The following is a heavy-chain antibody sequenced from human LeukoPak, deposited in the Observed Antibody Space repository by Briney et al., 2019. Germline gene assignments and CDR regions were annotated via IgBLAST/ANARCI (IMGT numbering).Heavy chain of an antibody. CDR3: AAGWGIDSFDF. V-gene: IGHV4-59*12. D-gene: IGHD6-19*01. CDR2: IYYTGNT. J-gene: IGHJ3*01. Sequence: PSETLSLTCAVSGGSIGSYYWTWIRQPPGKGLEWIGFIYYTGNTNSNPSLKSRVIISLETSKNQFSLKLNSVTAADTAVYFCAAGWGIDSFDFWGHGTMVIVSS. CDR1: GGSIGSYY.